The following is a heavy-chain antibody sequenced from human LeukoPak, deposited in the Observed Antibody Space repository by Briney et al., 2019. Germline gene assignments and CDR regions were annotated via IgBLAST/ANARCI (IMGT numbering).Heavy chain of an antibody. CDR3: ARRGPGTAFDI. Sequence: GESLKISFKGSGXSFTSYCIAWVRQMPGKGVEWMGIIYPADSDTRYSPSFQGQVTVSADKSITTAYLQWSSLKASDTAMYYCARRGPGTAFDIWGQGTMVTVSS. CDR2: IYPADSDT. J-gene: IGHJ3*02. V-gene: IGHV5-51*01. D-gene: IGHD1-14*01. CDR1: GXSFTSYC.